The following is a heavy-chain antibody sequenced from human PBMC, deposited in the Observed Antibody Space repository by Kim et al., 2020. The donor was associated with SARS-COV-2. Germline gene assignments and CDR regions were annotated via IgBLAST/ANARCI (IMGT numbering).Heavy chain of an antibody. CDR1: GGSISSSSYY. Sequence: SETLSRTCTVSGGSISSSSYYWGWIRQPPGKGLEWIGSIYYSGSTYYNPSLKSRVTISVDTSKNQFSLKLSSVTAADTAVYYCARDTSLITMVRGVTFDYWGQGTLVTVSS. CDR2: IYYSGST. CDR3: ARDTSLITMVRGVTFDY. V-gene: IGHV4-39*07. J-gene: IGHJ4*02. D-gene: IGHD3-10*01.